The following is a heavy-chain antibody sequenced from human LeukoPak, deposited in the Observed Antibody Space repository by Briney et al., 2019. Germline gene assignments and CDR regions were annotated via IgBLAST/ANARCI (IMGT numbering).Heavy chain of an antibody. CDR3: ARAGYYDSSLDP. CDR2: IIPIFGTA. J-gene: IGHJ5*02. D-gene: IGHD3-22*01. Sequence: ASVKVSCKASGGTLSSYAISWVRQAPGQGLEWMGGIIPIFGTANYAQKFQGRVTITADESTSTAYMELSSLRSEDAAVYYCARAGYYDSSLDPWGQGTLVTVSS. CDR1: GGTLSSYA. V-gene: IGHV1-69*13.